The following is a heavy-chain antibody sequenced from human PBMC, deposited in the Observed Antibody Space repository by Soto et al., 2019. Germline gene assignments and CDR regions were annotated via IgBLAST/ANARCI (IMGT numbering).Heavy chain of an antibody. CDR1: GDPSSYSA. J-gene: IGHJ4*02. CDR3: ATYYTAVAYFEN. D-gene: IGHD5-18*01. Sequence: QVRVVQSGAEVRKPGSSVKVSCTASGDPSSYSAIGWLRQAPGQGLEWMGGINPNFGSAIYAQKCQGRTTITAHYMELNDLRSEDTAIYFCATYYTAVAYFENWGQGTLVTVSS. V-gene: IGHV1-69*01. CDR2: INPNFGSA.